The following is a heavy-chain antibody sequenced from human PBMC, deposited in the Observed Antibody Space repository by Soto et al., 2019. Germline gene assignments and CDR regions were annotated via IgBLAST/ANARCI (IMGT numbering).Heavy chain of an antibody. CDR3: AKDPHEYSYGRFDS. CDR2: IAYDGSNK. Sequence: QVQLVESGGGVVQPGRSLRLSCATSGFTFRGYAMHWVRQPPGKGLEWVAVIAYDGSNKYYVDSVKGRFTISRDNSKNMLYQQMDSLRAEDTAVYYCAKDPHEYSYGRFDSWGQGTLVTVSS. J-gene: IGHJ4*02. CDR1: GFTFRGYA. V-gene: IGHV3-30*18. D-gene: IGHD5-18*01.